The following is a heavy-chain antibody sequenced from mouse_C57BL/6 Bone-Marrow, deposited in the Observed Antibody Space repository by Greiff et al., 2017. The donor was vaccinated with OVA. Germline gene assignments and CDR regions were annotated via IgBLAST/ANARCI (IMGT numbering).Heavy chain of an antibody. CDR1: GFNIKDDY. Sequence: VQLKQSGAELVRPGASVKLSCTASGFNIKDDYMHWVKQRPEQGLEWIGWIDPENGDTEYASKFQGKATITADTSSNTAYLQLSSLTSEDTAVYYCTRWLYYFDYWGQGTTLTVSS. J-gene: IGHJ2*01. CDR2: IDPENGDT. CDR3: TRWLYYFDY. V-gene: IGHV14-4*01. D-gene: IGHD2-3*01.